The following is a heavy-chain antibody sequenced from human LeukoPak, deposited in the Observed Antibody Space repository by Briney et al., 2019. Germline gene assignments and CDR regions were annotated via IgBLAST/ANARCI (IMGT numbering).Heavy chain of an antibody. V-gene: IGHV1-2*04. CDR1: GYTFTGYY. CDR3: AREARGYSGYDPLYYFDY. CDR2: INPNSGGT. Sequence: ASVKVSCKASGYTFTGYYMHWVRQAPGQGLEWMGWINPNSGGTNYAQKFQGWVTMTRDTSVSTAYMELSRLRSDDTAVYYCAREARGYSGYDPLYYFDYWGQGTLVTVSS. D-gene: IGHD5-12*01. J-gene: IGHJ4*02.